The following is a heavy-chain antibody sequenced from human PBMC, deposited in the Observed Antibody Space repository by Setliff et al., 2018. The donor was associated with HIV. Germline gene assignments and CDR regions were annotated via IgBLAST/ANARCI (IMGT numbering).Heavy chain of an antibody. J-gene: IGHJ4*03. CDR2: IYSGGTT. CDR1: GFTFGDYA. Sequence: GGSLRLSCTTSGFTFGDYAMNWVRQAPGKGLEWVSIIYSGGTTYYADSVKGRFTISRDNSKNTLYLQMNSLRVEDTAVYHCARSPQGGYFDYWGQGTLVTVSS. V-gene: IGHV3-53*01. CDR3: ARSPQGGYFDY.